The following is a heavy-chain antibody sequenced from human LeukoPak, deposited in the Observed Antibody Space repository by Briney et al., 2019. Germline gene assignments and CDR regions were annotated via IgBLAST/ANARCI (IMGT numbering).Heavy chain of an antibody. CDR2: IYYSGTT. Sequence: SETLSLTCSVSGGSISTSSYYWGWIRQSPGKGLEWIGTIYYSGTTYYNASLKSRLTMSIDTSRNQFYLRLSSVTAADTAVYFCASHSWVNGYFDFWGQGTLVSVSS. CDR3: ASHSWVNGYFDF. D-gene: IGHD2-15*01. V-gene: IGHV4-39*07. CDR1: GGSISTSSYY. J-gene: IGHJ4*02.